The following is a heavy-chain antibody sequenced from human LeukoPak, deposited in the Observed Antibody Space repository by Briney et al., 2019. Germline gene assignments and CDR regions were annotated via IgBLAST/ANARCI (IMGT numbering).Heavy chain of an antibody. CDR3: ARDLGSYYYDSSGYGRFDP. CDR2: INHSGST. CDR1: GGSFSGYY. J-gene: IGHJ5*02. D-gene: IGHD3-22*01. Sequence: SETLSLTCAVYGGSFSGYYWSWIRQPPGKGLEWIGEINHSGSTNYNPSLKSRVTISVDTSKNQFSLKLSSVTAADTAVYYCARDLGSYYYDSSGYGRFDPWGQGTLVTVSP. V-gene: IGHV4-34*01.